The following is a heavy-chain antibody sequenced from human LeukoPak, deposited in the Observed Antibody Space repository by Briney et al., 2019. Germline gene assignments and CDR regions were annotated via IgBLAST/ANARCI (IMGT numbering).Heavy chain of an antibody. D-gene: IGHD5-12*01. CDR2: IKSSGST. Sequence: KPSETLSLTCTVSGGSVGSYYWSWIRQPPGKGLEWIGYIKSSGSTNYNPSLKSRVTISIDTSKNQFSLRLNSVTAADTAVYYCARDGTVATNWFDPWGQGTLVTVSS. J-gene: IGHJ5*02. CDR1: GGSVGSYY. V-gene: IGHV4-59*02. CDR3: ARDGTVATNWFDP.